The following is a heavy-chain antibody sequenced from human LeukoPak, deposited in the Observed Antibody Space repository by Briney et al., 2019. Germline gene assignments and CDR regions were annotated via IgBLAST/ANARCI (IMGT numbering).Heavy chain of an antibody. CDR2: IYYSGNT. CDR1: GGSISYSY. CDR3: ARVAPSTFFHY. V-gene: IGHV4-59*07. J-gene: IGHJ4*02. Sequence: KPADTLSLTCTVSGGSISYSYWSWIRQPPGKGLEWIGYIYYSGNTEYDPSLKSRVTISVDTSKNQFSLSLRSVTTADTAVYYCARVAPSTFFHYWGQGTLGTLSS.